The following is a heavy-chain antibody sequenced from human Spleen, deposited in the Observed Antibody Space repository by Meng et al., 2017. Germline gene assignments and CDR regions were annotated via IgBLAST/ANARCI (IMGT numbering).Heavy chain of an antibody. D-gene: IGHD4-11*01. CDR2: INYSGIT. Sequence: LVGGAGLLNASETLSLSCVVSGGSFIDYYWSWIRQPPGKGLEWIGEINYSGITNYSPSLKSRVTISVDTSKNQFSMNLISVTAADTAVYYCARGPTTMAHDFDYWGQGTLVTVSS. V-gene: IGHV4-34*01. CDR3: ARGPTTMAHDFDY. CDR1: GGSFIDYY. J-gene: IGHJ4*02.